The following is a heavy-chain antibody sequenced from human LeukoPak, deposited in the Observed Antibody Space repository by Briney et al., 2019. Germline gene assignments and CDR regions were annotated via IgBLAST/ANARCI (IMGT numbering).Heavy chain of an antibody. CDR1: GGTFSSYA. D-gene: IGHD7-27*01. CDR2: IIPIFGTA. CDR3: ARVTGNFDAYYFDY. Sequence: ASVKVSCKASGGTFSSYAISWVRQAPGQGLEWMGGIIPIFGTANYAQKFQGRVTITADESTSTAYMELSSLRSEDTAVYYCARVTGNFDAYYFDYWGQGTLVTVSS. V-gene: IGHV1-69*01. J-gene: IGHJ4*02.